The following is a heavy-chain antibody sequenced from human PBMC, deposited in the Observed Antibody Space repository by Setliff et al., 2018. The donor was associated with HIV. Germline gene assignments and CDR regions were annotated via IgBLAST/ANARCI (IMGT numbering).Heavy chain of an antibody. J-gene: IGHJ4*02. Sequence: SVKVSCKASGYTFVSYDINWVRQATGQGLEWMGGIIPIFGTANHAQKLQGRVTITADEFTSTAYLELSSLTSEDTAVYYYVTGSAARPFDYWGQGTLVTVSS. D-gene: IGHD6-6*01. V-gene: IGHV1-69*13. CDR2: IIPIFGTA. CDR1: GYTFVSYD. CDR3: VTGSAARPFDY.